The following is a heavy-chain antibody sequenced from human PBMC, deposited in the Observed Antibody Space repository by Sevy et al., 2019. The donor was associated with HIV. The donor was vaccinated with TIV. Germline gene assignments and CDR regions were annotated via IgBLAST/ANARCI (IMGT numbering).Heavy chain of an antibody. CDR1: GFTFSSYW. J-gene: IGHJ3*02. V-gene: IGHV3-74*01. CDR3: GRAQGYFDSVAEDAFDI. CDR2: INSDGSST. D-gene: IGHD3-9*01. Sequence: GGSLRLSCAASGFTFSSYWMHWVRQAPGKGLEWVSRINSDGSSTSYADSVKGRLTISRDNAKNTLYQQMNSLSGEDTAVYYCGRAQGYFDSVAEDAFDIWGQGTMVTVSS.